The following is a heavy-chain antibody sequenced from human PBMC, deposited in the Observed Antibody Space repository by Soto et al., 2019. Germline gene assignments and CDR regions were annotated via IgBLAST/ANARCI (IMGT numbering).Heavy chain of an antibody. J-gene: IGHJ4*02. CDR1: GGSMTTGSYF. CDR3: ARARNRYFDY. CDR2: VFRSGSI. D-gene: IGHD1-1*01. V-gene: IGHV4-61*01. Sequence: SETLSLTCNVSGGSMTTGSYFWSWIRQPPGKGLEWIGYVFRSGSINYSPSFKSRVTISIDTSKNQFSLMLKSVTAADTAVYFCARARNRYFDYWGQGGLVTVSS.